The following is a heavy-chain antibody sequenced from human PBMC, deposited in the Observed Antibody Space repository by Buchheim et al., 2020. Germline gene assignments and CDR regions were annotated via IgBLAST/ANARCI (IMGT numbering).Heavy chain of an antibody. CDR1: GGSISSSSYY. Sequence: QLQLQESGPGLVKPSDTLSLTCTVSGGSISSSSYYWGWIRQPPGKGLEWIGSIYYSGSTYYNPSLKSRVTISVDTSKNQFSLKLSSVTAADTAVYYCARDRAAAADYLAYYYYYGMDVWGQGTT. CDR2: IYYSGST. CDR3: ARDRAAAADYLAYYYYYGMDV. J-gene: IGHJ6*02. V-gene: IGHV4-39*07. D-gene: IGHD6-13*01.